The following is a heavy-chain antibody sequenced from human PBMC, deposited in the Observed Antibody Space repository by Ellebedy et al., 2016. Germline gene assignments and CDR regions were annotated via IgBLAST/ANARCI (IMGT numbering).Heavy chain of an antibody. Sequence: GESLKISCAASGFTFSSYAMSWVRQAPGKGLEWVSAISGSGGSTYYADSVKGRFTISRDNSKNTLYLQMNSLRAEDTAVYYCAKSKVGGGYDYWGQGTLVTVSS. D-gene: IGHD3-22*01. CDR2: ISGSGGST. V-gene: IGHV3-23*01. CDR1: GFTFSSYA. J-gene: IGHJ4*02. CDR3: AKSKVGGGYDY.